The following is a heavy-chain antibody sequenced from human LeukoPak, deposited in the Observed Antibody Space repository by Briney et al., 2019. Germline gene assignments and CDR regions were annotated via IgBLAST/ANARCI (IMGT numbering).Heavy chain of an antibody. V-gene: IGHV1-18*01. D-gene: IGHD3-22*01. CDR2: ISAYNGNT. Sequence: ASVTVSCTASGYTFTSYGISWVRQAPGQGLEWMGWISAYNGNTNYAQKLQGRVTMTTDTSTSTAYMELRSLRSDDTAVYYCARGGVYDSSGYYSNWFDPWGQGTLVTVSS. CDR3: ARGGVYDSSGYYSNWFDP. J-gene: IGHJ5*02. CDR1: GYTFTSYG.